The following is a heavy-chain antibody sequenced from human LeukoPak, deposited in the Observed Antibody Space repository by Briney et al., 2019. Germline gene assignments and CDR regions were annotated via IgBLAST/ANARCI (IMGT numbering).Heavy chain of an antibody. D-gene: IGHD6-13*01. CDR1: GYTFTGYY. CDR2: INPNSGGT. J-gene: IGHJ5*02. CDR3: AREGGVAAAGINWFDP. Sequence: GASVKVSCKASGYTFTGYYMHWVRQAPGQGLEWMGWINPNSGGTNYAQKFQGRVTMTRDTSISTAYMELSRLRSDDTAVYYCAREGGVAAAGINWFDPWGQGTLVTVSS. V-gene: IGHV1-2*02.